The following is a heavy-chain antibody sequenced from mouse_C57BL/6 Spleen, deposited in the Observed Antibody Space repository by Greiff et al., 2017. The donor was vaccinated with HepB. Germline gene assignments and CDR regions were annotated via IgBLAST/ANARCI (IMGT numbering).Heavy chain of an antibody. CDR1: GYTFTGYW. CDR2: ILPGSGST. V-gene: IGHV1-9*01. CDR3: ARRGLYYGNFPYWYFDV. J-gene: IGHJ1*03. Sequence: QVQLQQSGAELMKPGASVKLSCKATGYTFTGYWIEWVKQRPGHGLEWIGEILPGSGSTNYNEKFKGKATFTADTSSNTAYMQLSSLTTEDSAIYYCARRGLYYGNFPYWYFDVWGTGTTVTVSS. D-gene: IGHD2-1*01.